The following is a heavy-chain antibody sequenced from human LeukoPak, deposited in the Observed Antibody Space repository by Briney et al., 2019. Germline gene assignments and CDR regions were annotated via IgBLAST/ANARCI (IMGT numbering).Heavy chain of an antibody. V-gene: IGHV3-23*01. CDR1: GFTFSTYA. Sequence: PGGSLRLSCTASGFTFSTYAMSWVRQAPGKGLEWVSAISGSGGSTYYADSVKGRFTISRDNSKNTLYLQMNSLRAEDTAVYYCAIRRGSSGWYEGAFDIWGQGTMVTVSS. J-gene: IGHJ3*02. CDR3: AIRRGSSGWYEGAFDI. D-gene: IGHD6-19*01. CDR2: ISGSGGST.